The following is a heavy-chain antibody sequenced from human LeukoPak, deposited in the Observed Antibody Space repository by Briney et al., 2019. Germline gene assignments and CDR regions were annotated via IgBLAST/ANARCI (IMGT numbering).Heavy chain of an antibody. CDR3: ARVLAAAGTFGGYYFVY. V-gene: IGHV3-53*01. J-gene: IGHJ4*02. CDR2: IYSGGST. D-gene: IGHD6-13*01. Sequence: GGSLRLSCAASGFTVSSNYMSWVRQAPGKGLEWVSVIYSGGSTYYADSVKGRFTISRDNSKNTLYLQMNSLRAEDTAVYYCARVLAAAGTFGGYYFVYWGQGTLVTVSS. CDR1: GFTVSSNY.